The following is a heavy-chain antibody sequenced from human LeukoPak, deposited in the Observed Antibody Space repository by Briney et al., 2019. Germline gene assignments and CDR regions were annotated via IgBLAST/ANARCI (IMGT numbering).Heavy chain of an antibody. J-gene: IGHJ4*02. CDR2: IYSGGST. Sequence: PGGSLRLSCAASGFTVSSNYMSWVRQAPGKGLEWVSVIYSGGSTYYADSVKGRFTISRDNSKNTLYLQMNSLRAEDTAVYYCASTYQLLAAATHFDYWGPGTLVTVSS. V-gene: IGHV3-66*02. CDR3: ASTYQLLAAATHFDY. CDR1: GFTVSSNY. D-gene: IGHD2-2*01.